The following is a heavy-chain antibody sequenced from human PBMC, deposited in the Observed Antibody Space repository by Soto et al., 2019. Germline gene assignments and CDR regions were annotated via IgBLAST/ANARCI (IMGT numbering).Heavy chain of an antibody. J-gene: IGHJ4*02. Sequence: QITLKESGPTLVKPTQTLTLTCTFSGFSLSTSVVSVCWIRQPPGKALEWLALIHWDDDKRYSPSLKSRLTITKDTSKNQVVLTMTNMDPVDTATYYCAHRPNGGWLDYWGQGTLVTVSS. D-gene: IGHD6-19*01. V-gene: IGHV2-5*02. CDR3: AHRPNGGWLDY. CDR1: GFSLSTSVVS. CDR2: IHWDDDK.